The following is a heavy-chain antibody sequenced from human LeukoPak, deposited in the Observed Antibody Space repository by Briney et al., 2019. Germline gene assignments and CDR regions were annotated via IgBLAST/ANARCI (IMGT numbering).Heavy chain of an antibody. CDR1: GGTFSSYA. CDR3: AGLVGAKSYYYYGMDV. J-gene: IGHJ6*02. Sequence: SVKVSCKASGGTFSSYAISWVRQAPGQGLEWMGGIIPIFGTANYAQKFRGRVTITADESTSTAYMELSSLRSEDTAVYYCAGLVGAKSYYYYGMDVWGQGTTVTVSS. CDR2: IIPIFGTA. V-gene: IGHV1-69*13. D-gene: IGHD1-26*01.